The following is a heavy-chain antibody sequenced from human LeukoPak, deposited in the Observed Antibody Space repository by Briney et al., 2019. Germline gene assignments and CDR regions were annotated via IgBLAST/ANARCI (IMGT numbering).Heavy chain of an antibody. J-gene: IGHJ4*02. CDR2: ISYDGSNK. CDR3: AKDGGDYGNY. V-gene: IGHV3-30*18. CDR1: GFTFSSYG. D-gene: IGHD4-17*01. Sequence: PGRSPRLSCAASGFTFSSYGMHWVRQAPGKGLEWVAVISYDGSNKYYADSVKGRFTISRDNSKNTPYLQLNSLRVEDTAVYYCAKDGGDYGNYWGQGTLVTVSS.